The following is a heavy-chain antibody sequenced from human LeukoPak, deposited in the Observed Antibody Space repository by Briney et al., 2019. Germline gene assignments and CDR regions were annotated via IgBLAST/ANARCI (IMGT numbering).Heavy chain of an antibody. CDR3: ARGSSEFDY. CDR2: ISYDGSNK. CDR1: GFTFSSYA. Sequence: GGSLRLSCAASGFTFSSYAMHWVRKAPGKGLEWVAVISYDGSNKYYADSVKGRFTISRDNSKNTLYLQMNSLRAEDTAVYYCARGSSEFDYWGQGTLVTVSS. J-gene: IGHJ4*02. V-gene: IGHV3-30*04. D-gene: IGHD2-15*01.